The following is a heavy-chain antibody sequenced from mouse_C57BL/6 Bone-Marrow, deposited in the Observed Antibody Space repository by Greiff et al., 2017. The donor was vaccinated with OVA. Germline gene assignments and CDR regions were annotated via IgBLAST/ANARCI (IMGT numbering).Heavy chain of an antibody. D-gene: IGHD2-3*01. J-gene: IGHJ4*01. CDR1: GFSLSTSGMG. Sequence: VKLMESGPGILQSSQTLSLTCSFSGFSLSTSGMGVSWIRQPSGKGLEWLAHIYWDDDKRYNPSLKSRPTISKDTSRNQVFLKITSVDTADTATYYCARRGYVGYCYAVDYGGQGTSVTVTS. CDR2: IYWDDDK. CDR3: ARRGYVGYCYAVDY. V-gene: IGHV8-12*01.